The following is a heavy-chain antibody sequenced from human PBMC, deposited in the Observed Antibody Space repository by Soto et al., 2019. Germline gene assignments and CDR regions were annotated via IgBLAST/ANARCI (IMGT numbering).Heavy chain of an antibody. Sequence: LSLTCNVSGGSISRYYWSWIRQPPGKGLEWIGYIHYSGSTKYNPSLKSRVTISVDTSKNQFSLKLTSVTAADTAVYFCARVPAVASTIPSLWFDPWGQGTLVTVSS. CDR3: ARVPAVASTIPSLWFDP. V-gene: IGHV4-59*01. CDR1: GGSISRYY. CDR2: IHYSGST. D-gene: IGHD6-19*01. J-gene: IGHJ5*02.